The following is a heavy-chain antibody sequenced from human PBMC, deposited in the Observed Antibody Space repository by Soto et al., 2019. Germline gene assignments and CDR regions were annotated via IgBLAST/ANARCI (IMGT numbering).Heavy chain of an antibody. CDR3: ARRWSGTDY. J-gene: IGHJ4*01. D-gene: IGHD3-10*01. CDR2: IHNSGST. CDR1: GGSITSYY. V-gene: IGHV4-59*01. Sequence: QVQLQESGPGLVKPSETLSLTCTVSGGSITSYYWSWIRQPPGKGLEWFGYIHNSGSTSYNPSLQSRVTISADVSNTQFALDLRSVAAANTAVYYCARRWSGTDYWGHGTLVTVSA.